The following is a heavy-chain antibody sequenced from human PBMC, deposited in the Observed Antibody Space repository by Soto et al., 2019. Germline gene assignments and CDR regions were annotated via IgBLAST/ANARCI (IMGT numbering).Heavy chain of an antibody. Sequence: SVKVSCKASGGGFSSYAINWVRQAPGQGLEWMGGIIPLFSTTNFAPKFQGRVTLTADESTTTAYMELSSLRSEDTAVYFCARSYGSGPYGSFDPWGQGSLVIVSA. D-gene: IGHD3-10*01. V-gene: IGHV1-69*13. CDR1: GGGFSSYA. CDR3: ARSYGSGPYGSFDP. J-gene: IGHJ5*02. CDR2: IIPLFSTT.